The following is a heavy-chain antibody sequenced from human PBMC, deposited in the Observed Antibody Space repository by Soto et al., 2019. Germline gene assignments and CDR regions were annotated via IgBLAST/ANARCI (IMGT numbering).Heavy chain of an antibody. Sequence: QVQLQESGPGLVEPSQTLSLTCSVSGGFISRGGYYWSWIRQFPGKGLEWIGYIHYRGNTYYNPSLNSRGSISVNMSKNQLSLNLTSVTAADTAVYYCARCRDAFGFDSWGQGTLVTVSS. D-gene: IGHD2-2*01. CDR1: GGFISRGGYY. CDR2: IHYRGNT. J-gene: IGHJ4*02. CDR3: ARCRDAFGFDS. V-gene: IGHV4-31*03.